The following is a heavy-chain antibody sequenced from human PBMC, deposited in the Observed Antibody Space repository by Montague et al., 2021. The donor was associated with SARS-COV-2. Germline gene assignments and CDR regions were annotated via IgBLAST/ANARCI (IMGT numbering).Heavy chain of an antibody. Sequence: TLSLTCTVSGDSITSGSYYWSWIRQPPGKGLEWIGLIYTSGXTGYXXXXKSRLTISVDTSKNQFSLKLSSVTAADTAVYYCARDWGCFYGRVDYWGQGALVTVSS. CDR1: GDSITSGSYY. D-gene: IGHD2/OR15-2a*01. CDR3: ARDWGCFYGRVDY. V-gene: IGHV4-61*02. CDR2: IYTSGXT. J-gene: IGHJ4*02.